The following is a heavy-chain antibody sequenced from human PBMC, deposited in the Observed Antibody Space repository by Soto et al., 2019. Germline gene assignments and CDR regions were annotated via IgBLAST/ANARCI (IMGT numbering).Heavy chain of an antibody. V-gene: IGHV5-51*01. CDR3: VRPDSTGYYSH. D-gene: IGHD3-22*01. J-gene: IGHJ4*02. CDR2: INPADSDT. CDR1: GYSFTNYW. Sequence: ESLKISCKGSGYSFTNYWIGWVRQMPGKGLEWMGIINPADSDTRYSPSFQGQVTVSADKSISTAYLQRGSLKASDTAMYYCVRPDSTGYYSHWGQGTPVTVSS.